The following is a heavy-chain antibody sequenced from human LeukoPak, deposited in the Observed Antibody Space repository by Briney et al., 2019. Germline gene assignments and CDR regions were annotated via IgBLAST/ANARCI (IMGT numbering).Heavy chain of an antibody. D-gene: IGHD3-3*01. Sequence: PGGSLRLSCAASGFTFSIYEMNWVRQAPGKGLEWVSYISSSGSTIYYADSVKGRFTISRDNAKNSLYLQMNSLRAEDTAVYYCARVKRFLEWLTLEYYYYYYMDVWGKGTTVTVSS. CDR3: ARVKRFLEWLTLEYYYYYYMDV. V-gene: IGHV3-48*03. CDR2: ISSSGSTI. J-gene: IGHJ6*03. CDR1: GFTFSIYE.